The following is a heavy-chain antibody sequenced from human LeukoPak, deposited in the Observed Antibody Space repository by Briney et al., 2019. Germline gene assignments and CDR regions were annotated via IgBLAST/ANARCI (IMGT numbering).Heavy chain of an antibody. D-gene: IGHD3-9*01. CDR3: AREDRGYDILTGYYGTGYYYGMDV. V-gene: IGHV3-23*01. Sequence: GGSLRLSCAASGFTFSSYAMSWVRQAPGKGLEWVSAISGSGGSTYYADSVKGRFTISRDNSKNTLYLQMNSLRAEDTAVYYCAREDRGYDILTGYYGTGYYYGMDVWGQGTTVTVSS. CDR2: ISGSGGST. CDR1: GFTFSSYA. J-gene: IGHJ6*02.